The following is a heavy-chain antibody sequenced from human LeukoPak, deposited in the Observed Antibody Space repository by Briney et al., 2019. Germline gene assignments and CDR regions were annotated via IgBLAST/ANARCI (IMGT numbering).Heavy chain of an antibody. CDR1: GFTFSSYA. V-gene: IGHV3-23*01. CDR2: ISGSGGGT. Sequence: PGGSLRLSCAASGFTFSSYAVSWVRQTPGKGLEWVSAISGSGGGTYYADSVKGGFTISRDNSKNTLYLQMNSLRAEDTAVYYCANTLPTVVIPVAFAIWGEGTMVTVYS. D-gene: IGHD4-17*01. J-gene: IGHJ3*02. CDR3: ANTLPTVVIPVAFAI.